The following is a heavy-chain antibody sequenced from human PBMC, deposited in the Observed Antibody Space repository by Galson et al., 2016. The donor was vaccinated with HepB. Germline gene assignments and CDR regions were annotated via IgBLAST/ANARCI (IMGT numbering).Heavy chain of an antibody. V-gene: IGHV5-51*01. Sequence: QSGAEVKKPGESLKISCQGSEYSFVRYWIGWVRQIPGKGLEYVGIMYPGNSETRYSPSFQGQVTISADTSISTAYLQWSSLKASDTAMYYCARLPNNYYDSSGYRSDAFDIWGRGTMVTVSS. CDR2: MYPGNSET. CDR3: ARLPNNYYDSSGYRSDAFDI. D-gene: IGHD3-22*01. J-gene: IGHJ3*02. CDR1: EYSFVRYW.